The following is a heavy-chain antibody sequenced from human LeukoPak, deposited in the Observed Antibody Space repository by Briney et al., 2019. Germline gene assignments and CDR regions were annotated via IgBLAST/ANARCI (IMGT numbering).Heavy chain of an antibody. CDR3: ARDKIVGATYFDY. D-gene: IGHD1-26*01. CDR1: GFTFSSYW. J-gene: IGHJ4*02. CDR2: IKQDGSEK. Sequence: GGALRLSCAASGFTFSSYWMSWVRQAPGERREWVAHIKQDGSEKYSVDSVKGRFTISRDNAKNSLYLQMNSLRAEDTAVYYCARDKIVGATYFDYWGQGTLVTVSS. V-gene: IGHV3-7*03.